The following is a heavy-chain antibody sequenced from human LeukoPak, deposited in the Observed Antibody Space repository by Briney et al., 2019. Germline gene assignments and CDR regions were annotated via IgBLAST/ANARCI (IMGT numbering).Heavy chain of an antibody. CDR2: MNPNSGNT. D-gene: IGHD6-19*01. J-gene: IGHJ6*02. Sequence: ASVKVSCKASGYTFTSYDINWVRQATGQGLEWMGWMNPNSGNTGYAQKFQGRVTMTRNTSISTAYMELSSLRSEDTAVYYCARGGSSGWTSDYYYYYGMDVWGQGTTVTVSS. CDR3: ARGGSSGWTSDYYYYYGMDV. V-gene: IGHV1-8*01. CDR1: GYTFTSYD.